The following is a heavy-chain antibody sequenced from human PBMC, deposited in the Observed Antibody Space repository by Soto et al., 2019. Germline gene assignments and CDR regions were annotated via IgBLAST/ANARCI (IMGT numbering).Heavy chain of an antibody. CDR2: IWYDGSQT. V-gene: IGHV3-33*01. J-gene: IGHJ4*02. CDR3: ARDVYCTTTTCSPLGY. D-gene: IGHD2-2*01. Sequence: VGSLRLSCAASGFTFSSYGMHWVRQAPGKGLEWVAVIWYDGSQTYYADSVKGRFTISRDNSKNTLYLQMNSLRAEDTAMYYCARDVYCTTTTCSPLGYWGQGTLVTVSS. CDR1: GFTFSSYG.